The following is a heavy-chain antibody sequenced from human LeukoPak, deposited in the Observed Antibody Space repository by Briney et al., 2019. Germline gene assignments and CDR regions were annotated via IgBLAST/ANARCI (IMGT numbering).Heavy chain of an antibody. J-gene: IGHJ4*02. CDR3: ARDRYYDSSGYYSPPDY. Sequence: GGSLRLSCAASGFTFSDYYLSWIRQAPGKGLEWVSYISSSGSTIYYADSVKGRFTISRDNAKNSLYLQMNSLRAEDTAVYYCARDRYYDSSGYYSPPDYWGQGTLVTVSS. D-gene: IGHD3-22*01. CDR1: GFTFSDYY. CDR2: ISSSGSTI. V-gene: IGHV3-11*04.